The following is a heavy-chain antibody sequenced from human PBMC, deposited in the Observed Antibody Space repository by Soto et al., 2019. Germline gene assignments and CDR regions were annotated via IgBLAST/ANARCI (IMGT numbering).Heavy chain of an antibody. CDR2: IYYSGST. J-gene: IGHJ3*02. CDR1: GGSISSSSYF. D-gene: IGHD1-26*01. Sequence: SETLSLTCSVSGGSISSSSYFWGWIRQPPGKGLEWIGSIYYSGSTYYNPSLKSRVTVSVDTSKNQFSLKLSSVTAADTAVYYCARAEATPPVNAFDIWGQGTMVTVSS. V-gene: IGHV4-39*01. CDR3: ARAEATPPVNAFDI.